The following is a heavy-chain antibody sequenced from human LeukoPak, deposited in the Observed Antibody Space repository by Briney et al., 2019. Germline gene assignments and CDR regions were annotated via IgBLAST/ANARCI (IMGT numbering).Heavy chain of an antibody. D-gene: IGHD3/OR15-3a*01. CDR3: VRDCVDIDDFWTGQYATLYYVDK. Sequence: GGSLRLSCAASQFTFSDYSMNWVRQAPGKGLEWVSSISRNSGHMYYADSVKGRFTISRDNAKNSLFLQMSRLRVEDTAVYYCVRDCVDIDDFWTGQYATLYYVDKWRQGTLVSVS. CDR2: ISRNSGHM. CDR1: QFTFSDYS. J-gene: IGHJ4*02. V-gene: IGHV3-21*06.